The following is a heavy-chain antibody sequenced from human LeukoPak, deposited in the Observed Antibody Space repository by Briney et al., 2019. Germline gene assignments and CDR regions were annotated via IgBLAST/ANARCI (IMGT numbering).Heavy chain of an antibody. CDR3: ARYYYGSGGSLGYFDY. CDR2: IIPIFGTA. V-gene: IGHV1-69*06. CDR1: GGTFSSYA. Sequence: ASVEVSCKASGGTFSSYAISWVRQAPGQGLEWMGGIIPIFGTANYAQKFQGRVTITADKSTSTAYMELSSLRSEDTAVYYCARYYYGSGGSLGYFDYWGQGTLVTVSS. D-gene: IGHD3-10*01. J-gene: IGHJ4*02.